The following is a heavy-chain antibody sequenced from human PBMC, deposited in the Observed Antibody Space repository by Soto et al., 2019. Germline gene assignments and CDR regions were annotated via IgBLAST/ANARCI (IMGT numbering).Heavy chain of an antibody. CDR1: GGSFSGYY. V-gene: IGHV4-34*01. J-gene: IGHJ5*02. CDR3: ARAARARYSGSYWKIGHNWFDP. D-gene: IGHD1-26*01. CDR2: INHSGST. Sequence: SETLSLTCAVYGGSFSGYYWSWIRRPPGKGLEWIGEINHSGSTNYNPSLKSRVTISVDTSKNQFSLKLSSVTAADTAVYYCARAARARYSGSYWKIGHNWFDPWGQGTLVTVSS.